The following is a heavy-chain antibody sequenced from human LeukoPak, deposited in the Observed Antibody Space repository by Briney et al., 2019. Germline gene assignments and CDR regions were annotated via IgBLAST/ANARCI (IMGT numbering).Heavy chain of an antibody. J-gene: IGHJ4*02. CDR2: IYHSGST. CDR3: ARHYFLTVLYFDY. V-gene: IGHV4-38-2*01. CDR1: GYSIISGYY. D-gene: IGHD2/OR15-2a*01. Sequence: KTSETLSLTCAVSGYSIISGYYWGWIRQPPGKGLEWIGSIYHSGSTYYNPSLKSRVTISVDTSKNQFSLKLSSVTAADTAVYYCARHYFLTVLYFDYWGQGTLVTVSS.